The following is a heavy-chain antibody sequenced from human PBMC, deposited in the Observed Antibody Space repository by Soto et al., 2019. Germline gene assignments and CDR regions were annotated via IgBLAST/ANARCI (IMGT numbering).Heavy chain of an antibody. J-gene: IGHJ6*03. CDR2: IYSGGST. V-gene: IGHV3-66*04. CDR1: GFTVSSNY. CDR3: ASHPLGVVPAAMRHYYYYYMDV. Sequence: GGSLRLSCAASGFTVSSNYMSWVRQAPGKGLEWVSVIYSGGSTYYADSVKGRFTISRDNSKNTLYLQMNSLRAEDTAVYYCASHPLGVVPAAMRHYYYYYMDVWGKGTTVTVSS. D-gene: IGHD2-2*01.